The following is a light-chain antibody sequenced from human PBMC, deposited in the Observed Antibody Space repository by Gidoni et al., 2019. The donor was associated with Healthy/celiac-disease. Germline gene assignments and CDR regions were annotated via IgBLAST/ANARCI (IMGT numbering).Light chain of an antibody. V-gene: IGLV2-14*01. CDR3: SSYTSSSTLV. Sequence: QSALTQPASLSRSPAQSITISCTGTSSDVGGYNYVSWYHQHPGKAPKLMIYEVSNRPSGVSNRFAGSKSGNTASLTISGLQAEDEADYYCSSYTSSSTLVFGGGTKLTVL. J-gene: IGLJ3*02. CDR2: EVS. CDR1: SSDVGGYNY.